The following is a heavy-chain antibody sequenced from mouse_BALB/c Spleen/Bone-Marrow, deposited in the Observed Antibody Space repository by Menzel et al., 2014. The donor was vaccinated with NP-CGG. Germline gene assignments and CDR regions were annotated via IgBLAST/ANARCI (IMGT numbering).Heavy chain of an antibody. J-gene: IGHJ3*01. D-gene: IGHD2-1*01. V-gene: IGHV1S22*01. Sequence: LQQSGSELVGPGASVKLSCKASGYTFTTHWIHWVKQRHGQGLEWIGNIYPGSGNTNYGEKFKTKGTLTVDTSSGTAYMHLSSLTSEDSAVYYCTRWNGHYEGFAYWGQGTLVTVSA. CDR2: IYPGSGNT. CDR1: GYTFTTHW. CDR3: TRWNGHYEGFAY.